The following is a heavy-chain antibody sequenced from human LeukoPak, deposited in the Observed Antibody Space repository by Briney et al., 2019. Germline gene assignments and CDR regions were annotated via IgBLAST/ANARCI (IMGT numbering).Heavy chain of an antibody. CDR2: VWYDGSNK. J-gene: IGHJ4*02. CDR3: AIVAMSDSRGYFDY. CDR1: GLTLSSYS. V-gene: IGHV3-33*01. D-gene: IGHD3-22*01. Sequence: GRSLRLSCAASGLTLSSYSMHWVRQPPGKGLEWVAVVWYDGSNKNYVDSVKGRLTISRHNSKNTLYLQVNSERGEDTGVYDCAIVAMSDSRGYFDYWGQGTLVTVSS.